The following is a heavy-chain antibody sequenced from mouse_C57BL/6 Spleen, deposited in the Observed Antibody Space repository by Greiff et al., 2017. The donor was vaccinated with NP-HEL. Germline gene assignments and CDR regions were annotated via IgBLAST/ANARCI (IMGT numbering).Heavy chain of an antibody. Sequence: QVQLKESGAELVRPGASVTLSCKASGYTFTDYEMHWVKQTPVHGLEWIGAIDPETGGTAYNQKFKGKAILTADKSSSTAYMGLRSLTSEDSAVYYCIYAMGCWGQGTSVTVSS. CDR3: IYAMGC. CDR2: IDPETGGT. CDR1: GYTFTDYE. V-gene: IGHV1-15*01. J-gene: IGHJ4*01.